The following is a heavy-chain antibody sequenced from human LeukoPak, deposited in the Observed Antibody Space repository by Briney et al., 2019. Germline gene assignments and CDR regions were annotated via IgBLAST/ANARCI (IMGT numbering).Heavy chain of an antibody. J-gene: IGHJ4*02. CDR1: GGTFSSYG. Sequence: ASVKVSCKASGGTFSSYGISWVRQAPGQGLEWMGWISAYNGNTNYAQKLQGRVTMTTDTSTSTAYMELRSLRSDDTAVYYCARHPGIAVAGTSPPFDYWGQGTLVTVSS. D-gene: IGHD6-19*01. V-gene: IGHV1-18*01. CDR3: ARHPGIAVAGTSPPFDY. CDR2: ISAYNGNT.